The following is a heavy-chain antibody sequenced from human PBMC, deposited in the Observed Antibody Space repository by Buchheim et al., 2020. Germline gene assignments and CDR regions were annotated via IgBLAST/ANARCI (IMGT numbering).Heavy chain of an antibody. V-gene: IGHV3-30-3*01. CDR2: ISYDGSNK. D-gene: IGHD3-22*01. J-gene: IGHJ4*02. Sequence: QVQLVESGGGVVQPGRSLRLSCAASGFTFSSYAMHWVRQAPGKGLEWVAVISYDGSNKYYADSVKGRFTISRDNSKNTPYLQMNSLRAEDTAVYYCASRLGDYYDSSGYLYWGQGTL. CDR3: ASRLGDYYDSSGYLY. CDR1: GFTFSSYA.